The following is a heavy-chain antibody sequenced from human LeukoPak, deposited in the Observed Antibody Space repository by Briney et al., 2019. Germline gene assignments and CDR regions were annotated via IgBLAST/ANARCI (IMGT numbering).Heavy chain of an antibody. D-gene: IGHD2-2*01. CDR1: GFTFSSYA. V-gene: IGHV3-49*04. CDR2: IRSKAYGGTT. CDR3: TGLYCSSISCSSQDY. J-gene: IGHJ4*02. Sequence: GGSLRLSCAASGFTFSSYAMHWVRQAPGKGLEWVGFIRSKAYGGTTEYAASVEGRFSISRDDSKSIAYLQMNSLKTEDTAVYYCTGLYCSSISCSSQDYWGQGTLVTVSS.